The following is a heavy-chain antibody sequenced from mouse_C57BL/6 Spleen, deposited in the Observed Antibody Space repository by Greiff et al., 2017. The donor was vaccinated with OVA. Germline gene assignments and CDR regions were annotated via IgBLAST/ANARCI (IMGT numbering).Heavy chain of an antibody. CDR1: GYTFTDYY. CDR2: INPNNGGT. V-gene: IGHV1-26*01. Sequence: VQLQQSGPELVKPGASVKISCKASGYTFTDYYMNWVKQSHGKSLEWIGDINPNNGGTSYNQKFKGKATLTVDKSSSTAYMELRSLTSEDSAVYYCARLYYGSSYYYYFDYWGQGTTLTVSS. J-gene: IGHJ2*01. D-gene: IGHD1-1*01. CDR3: ARLYYGSSYYYYFDY.